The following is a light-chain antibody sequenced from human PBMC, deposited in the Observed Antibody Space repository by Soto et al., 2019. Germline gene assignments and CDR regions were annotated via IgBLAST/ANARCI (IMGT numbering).Light chain of an antibody. Sequence: IVLTQLPPTLSLSPGERATLSCRASQSVGSNLAWYQQTTGPAPRLLIYAAAKRATGVPAMISGSGSGTDFTLTISSLETEDFAVYYCQQYGSSGTFGQGTKVDI. J-gene: IGKJ1*01. CDR1: QSVGSN. CDR3: QQYGSSGT. CDR2: AAA. V-gene: IGKV3-11*01.